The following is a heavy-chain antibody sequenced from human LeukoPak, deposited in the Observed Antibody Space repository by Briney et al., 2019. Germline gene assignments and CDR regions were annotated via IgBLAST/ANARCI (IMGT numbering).Heavy chain of an antibody. CDR2: ISGSGGST. V-gene: IGHV3-23*01. Sequence: GGSLRLSCAASGFTFSSYAMSWVRQAPGKGLEWVSAISGSGGSTYYADSVKGRFTISRDNSKNTLYLQMNSLRAEDMAVYYCARRSGIAVAGAFDYWGQGTLVTVSS. J-gene: IGHJ4*02. CDR3: ARRSGIAVAGAFDY. D-gene: IGHD6-19*01. CDR1: GFTFSSYA.